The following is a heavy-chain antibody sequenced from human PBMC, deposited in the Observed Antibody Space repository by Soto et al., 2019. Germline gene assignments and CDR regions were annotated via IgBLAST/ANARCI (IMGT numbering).Heavy chain of an antibody. CDR2: IFHSGTT. V-gene: IGHV4-30-4*01. CDR3: AREPYLPKDRNDF. Sequence: PSETLSLTCSVSGDSISRADYFWTWMRQSPGKGLEWMGYIFHSGTTYYNPSLKGRLLISIENSKNQFSLRLTSVTAADSAVYFCAREPYLPKDRNDFWGPGTLVTVSS. J-gene: IGHJ4*02. CDR1: GDSISRADYF.